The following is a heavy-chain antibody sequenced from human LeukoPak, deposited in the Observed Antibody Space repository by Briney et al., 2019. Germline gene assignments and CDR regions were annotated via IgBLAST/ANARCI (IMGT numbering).Heavy chain of an antibody. CDR2: INWNGGST. CDR3: ARAPGCSGGSCYSGRNYYYYYYMDV. Sequence: PGGSLRLSCAASGFTFDDYGMSWVRQAPRKGLEWVSGINWNGGSTGYADSVKGRFTISRDNAKNSLYLQMNSLRAEDTALYYCARAPGCSGGSCYSGRNYYYYYYMDVWGKGTTVTVSS. CDR1: GFTFDDYG. D-gene: IGHD2-15*01. V-gene: IGHV3-20*04. J-gene: IGHJ6*03.